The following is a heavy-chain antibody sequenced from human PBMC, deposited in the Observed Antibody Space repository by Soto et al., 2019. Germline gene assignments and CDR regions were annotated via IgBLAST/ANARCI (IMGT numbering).Heavy chain of an antibody. CDR3: ARGKDIVVVVTAEYFQH. J-gene: IGHJ1*01. Sequence: PXXTLSLPFAVYGGSFSDYYWSWIPQPPGKGLEWIGEINHSGSTNYNLSLKSRVTISVDTPKNQFSLKLSSVTAAETAVYYCARGKDIVVVVTAEYFQHWGQGALVTVSS. D-gene: IGHD2-15*01. V-gene: IGHV4-34*01. CDR2: INHSGST. CDR1: GGSFSDYY.